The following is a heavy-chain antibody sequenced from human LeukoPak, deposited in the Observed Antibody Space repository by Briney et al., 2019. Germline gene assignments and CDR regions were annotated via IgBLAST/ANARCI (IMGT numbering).Heavy chain of an antibody. CDR3: ARQLGYCSSTSCYADKVDY. CDR2: IYYSGST. CDR1: GFTFSDYY. V-gene: IGHV4-39*01. J-gene: IGHJ4*02. Sequence: GSLRLSCAASGFTFSDYYMNWIRQPPGKGLEWIGSIYYSGSTYYNPSLKSRVTISVDTSKNQFSLKLSSVTAADTAVYYCARQLGYCSSTSCYADKVDYWGQGTLVTVSS. D-gene: IGHD2-2*01.